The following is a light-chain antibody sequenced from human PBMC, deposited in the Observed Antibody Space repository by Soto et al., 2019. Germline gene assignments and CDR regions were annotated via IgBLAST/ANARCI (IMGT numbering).Light chain of an antibody. V-gene: IGLV2-14*01. CDR1: SSDVGGYNY. J-gene: IGLJ2*01. CDR3: SSYTTSNTYVV. CDR2: DVS. Sequence: QSALTQPASVSGSPGQSITISCTGTSSDVGGYNYVSWYQQHPGKAPKLMIYDVSNRPSGISNRFSGSKSGNTASLTISGLQAEDEAEYYCSSYTTSNTYVVFGGGTKLTVL.